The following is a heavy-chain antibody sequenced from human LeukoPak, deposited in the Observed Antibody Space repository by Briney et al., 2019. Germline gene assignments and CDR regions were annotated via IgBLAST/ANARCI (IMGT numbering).Heavy chain of an antibody. CDR1: GGSFSGYY. CDR2: INHSRST. CDR3: ARGISEADYGGNSDIDY. V-gene: IGHV4-34*01. J-gene: IGHJ4*02. D-gene: IGHD4-23*01. Sequence: SETLSLTCAVYGGSFSGYYWSWIRQPPGKGLEWIGEINHSRSTNYNPSLKSRVTISVDTSKNQFSLKLSSVTAADTAVYYCARGISEADYGGNSDIDYWGQGTLVTVSS.